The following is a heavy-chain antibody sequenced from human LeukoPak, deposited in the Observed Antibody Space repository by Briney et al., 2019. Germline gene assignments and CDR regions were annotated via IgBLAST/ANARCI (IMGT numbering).Heavy chain of an antibody. CDR1: GGSISSYY. J-gene: IGHJ3*02. D-gene: IGHD3-10*01. CDR3: ARESSSRGGAFDI. CDR2: IYYSGST. Sequence: SETLSLTCTVSGGSISSYYWSWIRQPPGKGLEWIGYIYYSGSTNYNPSLKSRVTISVDTSKNQFSLKLSSVTAADTAVYYCARESSSRGGAFDIWGQGTMVTVSS. V-gene: IGHV4-59*01.